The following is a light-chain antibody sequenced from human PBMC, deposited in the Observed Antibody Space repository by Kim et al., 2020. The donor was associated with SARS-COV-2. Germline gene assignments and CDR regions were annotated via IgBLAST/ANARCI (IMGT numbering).Light chain of an antibody. CDR2: YDS. CDR1: NNGSKS. Sequence: AAGKTARIHGGGNNNGSKSVHWYQQKPGQAPVLVIYYDSDRPSGIPERFSGSNSGNTATLTISRVEAGDEADYYCQVWDSSSDHRVFGGGTQLTVL. J-gene: IGLJ3*02. V-gene: IGLV3-21*04. CDR3: QVWDSSSDHRV.